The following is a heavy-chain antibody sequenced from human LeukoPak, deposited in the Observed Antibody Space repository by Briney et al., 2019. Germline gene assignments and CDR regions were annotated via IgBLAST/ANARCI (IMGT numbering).Heavy chain of an antibody. CDR2: INPNSGGT. J-gene: IGHJ4*02. CDR1: GYTFTCYY. D-gene: IGHD3-9*01. Sequence: GASVKVSCKASGYTFTCYYMHWVRQAPGQGLEWMGWINPNSGGTNYAQKFQGRVTMTRDTSISTAYMELSRLRSDDTAVYYCARVFDWRFEPLDYWGQGTLVTVSS. CDR3: ARVFDWRFEPLDY. V-gene: IGHV1-2*02.